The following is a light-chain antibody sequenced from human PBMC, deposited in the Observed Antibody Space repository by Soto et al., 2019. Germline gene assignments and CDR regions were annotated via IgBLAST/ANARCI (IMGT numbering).Light chain of an antibody. CDR2: AAS. CDR3: QEYSNWPVLA. Sequence: EIVMTQSPATLSVSPGEGVTLSCRASQSVSSNLAWYQQKPGQTPRLLIYAASTRATGIPARFSGSGSGTEFTLTISSLQSEDFAAYYCQEYSNWPVLAFGGGTKVDIK. J-gene: IGKJ4*01. CDR1: QSVSSN. V-gene: IGKV3-15*01.